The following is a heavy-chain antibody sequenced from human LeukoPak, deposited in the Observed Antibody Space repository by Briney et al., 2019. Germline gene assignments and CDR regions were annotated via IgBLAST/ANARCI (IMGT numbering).Heavy chain of an antibody. Sequence: GGSLRLSCAASGFTFSNYAMNWVRQAPGKGLEWLSYISSSGSTMYYADSVKGRFTISRDNARNSLYLQMNSLRAEDTAVYHCARQGYSSTWEFEYWGQGTRVTVSS. CDR3: ARQGYSSTWEFEY. D-gene: IGHD6-13*01. CDR2: ISSSGSTM. V-gene: IGHV3-48*03. J-gene: IGHJ4*02. CDR1: GFTFSNYA.